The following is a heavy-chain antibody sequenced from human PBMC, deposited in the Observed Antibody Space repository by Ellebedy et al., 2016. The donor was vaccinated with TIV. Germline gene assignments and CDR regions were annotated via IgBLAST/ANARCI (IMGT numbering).Heavy chain of an antibody. D-gene: IGHD5-24*01. V-gene: IGHV3-49*03. CDR2: IRSKAYGGTT. CDR3: TRDRGTLEMATKY. CDR1: GFTFGDYA. Sequence: GESLKISCTASGFTFGDYAMSWFRQAPGKGLEWVGFIRSKAYGGTTEYAASVKGRFTISRDDSKSIAYLQMNSLKTEDTAVYYCTRDRGTLEMATKYWGQGTLVTVSS. J-gene: IGHJ4*02.